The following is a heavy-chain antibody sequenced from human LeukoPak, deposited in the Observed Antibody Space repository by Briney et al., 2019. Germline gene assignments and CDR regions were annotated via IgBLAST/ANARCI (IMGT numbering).Heavy chain of an antibody. CDR2: INPNSGGT. V-gene: IGHV1-2*02. D-gene: IGHD5-18*01. Sequence: ASVKGACNASGYTFTCYYMHWMGQAPVQGLEWMGWINPNSGGTNYAQKFQGRVTMTRDTSISTAYMELSRLRSDDTAVYYCARERAYSYGSDSWGPRTLVTVSS. CDR1: GYTFTCYY. CDR3: ARERAYSYGSDS. J-gene: IGHJ4*02.